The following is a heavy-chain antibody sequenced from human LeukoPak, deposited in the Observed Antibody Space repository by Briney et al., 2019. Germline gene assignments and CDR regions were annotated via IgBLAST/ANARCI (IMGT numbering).Heavy chain of an antibody. CDR2: ISYDGSNK. J-gene: IGHJ4*02. CDR3: ARESPRERCGYSCPHDY. Sequence: GGSLRLSCAASGFTFSSYAMHWVRQAPGKGLEWVAVISYDGSNKYYADSVKGRFTISRDNSKNTLYLQMNSLRAEDTAVYYCARESPRERCGYSCPHDYWGQGTLVTVSS. CDR1: GFTFSSYA. D-gene: IGHD5-18*01. V-gene: IGHV3-30-3*01.